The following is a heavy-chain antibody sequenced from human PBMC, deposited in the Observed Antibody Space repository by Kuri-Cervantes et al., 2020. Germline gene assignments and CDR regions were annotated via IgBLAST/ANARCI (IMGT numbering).Heavy chain of an antibody. V-gene: IGHV3-11*04. Sequence: GGSLRLSCAASGFTFSDYYMSWIRQAPGKGLEWVSYISSSGSTIYYADSVKGRFTISRDNSKNTLYLQMNSLRAEDTAVYYCARGPLYDFWSGFPPDYWGQGTLVTVSS. J-gene: IGHJ4*02. CDR2: ISSSGSTI. D-gene: IGHD3-3*01. CDR1: GFTFSDYY. CDR3: ARGPLYDFWSGFPPDY.